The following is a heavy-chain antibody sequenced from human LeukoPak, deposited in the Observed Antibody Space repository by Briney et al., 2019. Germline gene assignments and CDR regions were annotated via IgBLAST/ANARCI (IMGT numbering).Heavy chain of an antibody. CDR1: GFTFRVYF. CDR3: AKGGYTTWFDP. V-gene: IGHV3-23*01. D-gene: IGHD2-15*01. J-gene: IGHJ5*02. Sequence: GGALRLSCAASGFTFRVYFMSWVRQAPGKGLEWVSNIRSNGGDTYYTDSVKGRFTISRDNSKNTLYLEMSSLRAGDTAVYYCAKGGYTTWFDPWGQGTLVTVSS. CDR2: IRSNGGDT.